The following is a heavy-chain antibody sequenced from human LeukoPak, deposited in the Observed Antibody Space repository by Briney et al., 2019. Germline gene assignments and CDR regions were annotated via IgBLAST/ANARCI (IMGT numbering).Heavy chain of an antibody. J-gene: IGHJ4*02. CDR2: MNPNSGNT. CDR3: AREMATKAYVIDY. Sequence: GASVKVSCKASGYTFTGYDINWVRQATGQGLEWMGWMNPNSGNTGYAQKFQGRVTMTRNTSISTAYMELSSLRSEDTAVYYCAREMATKAYVIDYWGQGTLVTVSS. CDR1: GYTFTGYD. D-gene: IGHD5-24*01. V-gene: IGHV1-8*01.